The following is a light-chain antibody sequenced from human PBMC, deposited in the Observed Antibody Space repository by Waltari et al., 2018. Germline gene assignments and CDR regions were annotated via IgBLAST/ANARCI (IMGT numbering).Light chain of an antibody. Sequence: SYVLTQPPSVSVAPGQTARITCGGDNIEAKSVHWYQQKPGQAPVVVVFDDGDRPSGSPERLSGANKANKATLTISRVEGGEEADYFCQGGGSSGDLREVFGGGTKLTVL. J-gene: IGLJ2*01. CDR2: DDG. CDR3: QGGGSSGDLREV. CDR1: NIEAKS. V-gene: IGLV3-21*02.